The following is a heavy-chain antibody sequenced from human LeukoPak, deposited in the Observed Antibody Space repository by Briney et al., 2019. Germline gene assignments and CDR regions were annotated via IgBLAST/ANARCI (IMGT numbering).Heavy chain of an antibody. CDR3: ARARLLWFGDKKGWFDP. CDR2: IYYSGST. D-gene: IGHD3-10*01. V-gene: IGHV4-39*07. Sequence: PSETLSLTCTVSGGSISSSSYYWGWIRQSPGKGLEWIGSIYYSGSTYYNPSLKSRVTISVDTSKNQFSLKLSSVTAADTAVYYCARARLLWFGDKKGWFDPWGQGTLVTVSS. CDR1: GGSISSSSYY. J-gene: IGHJ5*02.